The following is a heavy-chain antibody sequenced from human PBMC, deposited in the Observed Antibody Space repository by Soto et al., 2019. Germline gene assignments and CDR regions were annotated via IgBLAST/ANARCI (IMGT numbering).Heavy chain of an antibody. V-gene: IGHV3-21*01. Sequence: WGPLVLGCAPSGFTFSIYIMNWVRQGPGKGLEWVSSISSSSSYIYYADSVKGRFTISRDNAKNSLYLQMNSLRAEDTAVYYCARTEYTSSSCFDYWGQGTMVTV. CDR1: GFTFSIYI. CDR3: ARTEYTSSSCFDY. CDR2: ISSSSSYI. D-gene: IGHD6-6*01. J-gene: IGHJ4*02.